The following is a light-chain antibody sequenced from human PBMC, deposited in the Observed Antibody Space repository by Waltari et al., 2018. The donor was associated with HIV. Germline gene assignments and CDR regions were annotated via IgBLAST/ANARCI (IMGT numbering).Light chain of an antibody. CDR3: QSYDSSLSGGV. CDR1: SSNIGAGYD. V-gene: IGLV1-40*01. J-gene: IGLJ3*02. Sequence: QSVLTQPPSVSGAPGQRVTIPCTERSSNIGAGYDVPWYQQLPGTAPKLLIYGNSNRPSGVPDRSSGSKSGTSASLAITGLQAEDEADYYCQSYDSSLSGGVFGGGTKLTVL. CDR2: GNS.